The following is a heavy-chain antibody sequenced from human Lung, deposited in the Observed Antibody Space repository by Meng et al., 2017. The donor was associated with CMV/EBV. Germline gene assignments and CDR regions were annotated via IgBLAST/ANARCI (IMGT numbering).Heavy chain of an antibody. V-gene: IGHV1-69*10. J-gene: IGHJ6*02. Sequence: SVKVSCKASGGTSSSYVISWVRQAPGQGLEWMGGIIPILGRANYGQKFQARVTITADKSTSTAHMELSSLRSEDTAVYYCARSRVLSGSPSRPPTYGMDVWGQGTTVTVSS. CDR1: GGTSSSYV. CDR3: ARSRVLSGSPSRPPTYGMDV. CDR2: IIPILGRA. D-gene: IGHD2-2*01.